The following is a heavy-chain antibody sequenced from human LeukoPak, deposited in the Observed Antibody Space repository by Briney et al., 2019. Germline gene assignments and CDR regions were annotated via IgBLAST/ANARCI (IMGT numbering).Heavy chain of an antibody. CDR2: IYYSGST. CDR1: GGSISSYY. V-gene: IGHV4-59*08. J-gene: IGHJ3*02. Sequence: SETLSLTCTVSGGSISSYYWSWIRQPPGKGLEWIGYIYYSGSTSYNPSLKSRVTISVDTSKNQFSLKLSSVTAADTAVYYCARHLSRRGAFDIWGQGTMVTVSS. CDR3: ARHLSRRGAFDI. D-gene: IGHD2-2*01.